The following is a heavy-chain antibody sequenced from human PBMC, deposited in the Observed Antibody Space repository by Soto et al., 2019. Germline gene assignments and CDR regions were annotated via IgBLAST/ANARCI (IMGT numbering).Heavy chain of an antibody. CDR3: ARSQGSSTSLELYYYYYYGMDV. CDR1: GGTFSSYA. D-gene: IGHD2-2*01. V-gene: IGHV1-69*01. CDR2: IIPISGTA. J-gene: IGHJ6*02. Sequence: QVQLVQSGAEVKKPGSSVKVSCKASGGTFSSYAISWVRQAPGQGLEWMGGIIPISGTANYAQKFQGRVTITADESTSTAYMELSSLRSEDTAVYYCARSQGSSTSLELYYYYYYGMDVWGQGTTVNVSS.